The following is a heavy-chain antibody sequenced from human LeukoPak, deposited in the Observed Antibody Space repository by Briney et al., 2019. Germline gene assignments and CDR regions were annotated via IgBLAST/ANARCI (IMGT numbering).Heavy chain of an antibody. CDR3: ARQGYSNYLDY. J-gene: IGHJ4*02. Sequence: GSLRLSCAASGFTFDDYAMHWVRQAPGKGLEWVSLISWDGGSTYYADSVKGRFTISRDNSKNSLYLQMNSLRAEDTALYYCARQGYSNYLDYWGQGTLVTVSS. CDR2: ISWDGGST. CDR1: GFTFDDYA. V-gene: IGHV3-43D*03. D-gene: IGHD4-11*01.